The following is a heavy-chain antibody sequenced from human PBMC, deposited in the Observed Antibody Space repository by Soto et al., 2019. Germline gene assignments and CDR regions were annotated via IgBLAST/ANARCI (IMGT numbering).Heavy chain of an antibody. D-gene: IGHD2-15*01. Sequence: GQSLKISCKGSGYSFAGYWITWVRQKPGKGLEWMGRIDPSDSQTYYSPSFRGHVTISVTKSITTVFLQWSSLMASDTAMYSCPSPIHESARGPTLHYYFDCWGKGPRVAVSS. CDR2: IDPSDSQT. CDR1: GYSFAGYW. J-gene: IGHJ4*02. V-gene: IGHV5-10-1*01. CDR3: PSPIHESARGPTLHYYFDC.